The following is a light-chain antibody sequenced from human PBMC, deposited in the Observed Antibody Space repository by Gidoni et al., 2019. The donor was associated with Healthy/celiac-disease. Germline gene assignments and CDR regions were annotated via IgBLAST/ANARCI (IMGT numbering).Light chain of an antibody. Sequence: FMLTKPHSGSESPGKTVTISCTRSSGSIASNYVQWYQQRPGSAPTTVIYEDNQRPSGVPDRFSGSIDSSSNSASLTISGLKTEDEADYYCQSYDSSNVVFGGGTKLTVL. CDR1: SGSIASNY. CDR2: EDN. J-gene: IGLJ2*01. CDR3: QSYDSSNVV. V-gene: IGLV6-57*03.